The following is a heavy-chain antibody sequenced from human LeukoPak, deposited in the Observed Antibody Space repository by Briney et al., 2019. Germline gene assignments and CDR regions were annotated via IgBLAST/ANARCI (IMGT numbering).Heavy chain of an antibody. D-gene: IGHD5-12*01. V-gene: IGHV3-21*03. J-gene: IGHJ4*02. CDR2: ISSSSSYI. CDR1: GFTFSSYS. CDR3: TTDRGYSGYDFDY. Sequence: GGSLRLSCAASGFTFSSYSMNWVRQAPGKGLEWVSSISSSSSYIYYADSVKGRFTISRGNAKNSLYLQMNSLKTEDTAVYYCTTDRGYSGYDFDYWGQGTLVTVSS.